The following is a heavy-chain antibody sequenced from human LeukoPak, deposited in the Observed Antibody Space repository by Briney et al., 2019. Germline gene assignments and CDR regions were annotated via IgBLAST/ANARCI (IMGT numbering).Heavy chain of an antibody. CDR1: GFSFSILS. V-gene: IGHV3-21*01. CDR3: ASGGPDQWEVMSGSFDS. Sequence: GGSLRLSCAASGFSFSILSMNWVRQARGRALEWVSSISTSRSYIYYADSVKGRFTISRDDAKRSLYLQMNSLRGEDTAVYYCASGGPDQWEVMSGSFDSWGQGTLVTVSS. J-gene: IGHJ4*02. CDR2: ISTSRSYI. D-gene: IGHD1-26*01.